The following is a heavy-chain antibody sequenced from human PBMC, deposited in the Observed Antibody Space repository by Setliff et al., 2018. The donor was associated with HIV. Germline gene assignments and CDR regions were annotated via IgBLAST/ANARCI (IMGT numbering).Heavy chain of an antibody. CDR3: ARGPFVLRFLERLVYFDY. CDR1: GGSMSGYY. CDR2: IYSGGST. J-gene: IGHJ4*02. D-gene: IGHD3-3*01. Sequence: PSETLSLTCTVSGGSMSGYYWNWIRQPAGKGLEWIGRIYSGGSTNHNPSLKSRVTISVDTSENQFSLNLNSVTAADTAVYYCARGPFVLRFLERLVYFDYWGQGKLVTVSS. V-gene: IGHV4-4*07.